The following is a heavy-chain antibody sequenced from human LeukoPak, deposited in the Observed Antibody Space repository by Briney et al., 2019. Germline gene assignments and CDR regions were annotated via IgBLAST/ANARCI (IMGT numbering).Heavy chain of an antibody. V-gene: IGHV1-2*02. CDR1: GYSFTDYY. CDR2: INPNSGGT. D-gene: IGHD2-21*01. Sequence: PGASVKVSCKTSGYSFTDYYMHWVRQAPGQGLEWMGWINPNSGGTSSAQKFQGRVTMTRDTSITTVYMEVSWLTSDDTAIYYCARADRLDGGTYLIGPWGQGTLVTVSS. CDR3: ARADRLDGGTYLIGP. J-gene: IGHJ5*02.